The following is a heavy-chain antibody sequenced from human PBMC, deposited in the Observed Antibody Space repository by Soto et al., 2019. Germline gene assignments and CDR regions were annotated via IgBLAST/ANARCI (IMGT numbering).Heavy chain of an antibody. CDR1: GGSISSGGYY. CDR3: ARDVAHYDSSGRFSSWFDP. D-gene: IGHD3-22*01. Sequence: PSETLSLTCTVSGGSISSGGYYWSWIRQHPGKGLEWIGYIYYSGSTYYNPSLKSRVTISVDTSKNQFSLKLSSVTAADTAVYYCARDVAHYDSSGRFSSWFDPWGQGTLVTVSS. V-gene: IGHV4-31*03. CDR2: IYYSGST. J-gene: IGHJ5*02.